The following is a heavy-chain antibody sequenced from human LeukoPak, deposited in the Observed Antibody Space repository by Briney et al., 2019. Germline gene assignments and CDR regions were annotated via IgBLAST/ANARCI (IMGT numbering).Heavy chain of an antibody. Sequence: GGSLRLSCTASGFTFSSYWMHWVRQAPGKGLVWVSRINSDGSSTSYADSVKGRFTISRDNAKNTLYLQMNSLRAEDTAVYYCARDLRYVAGPYYFDYWGQGTLVTVSS. V-gene: IGHV3-74*01. CDR3: ARDLRYVAGPYYFDY. D-gene: IGHD6-19*01. J-gene: IGHJ4*02. CDR1: GFTFSSYW. CDR2: INSDGSST.